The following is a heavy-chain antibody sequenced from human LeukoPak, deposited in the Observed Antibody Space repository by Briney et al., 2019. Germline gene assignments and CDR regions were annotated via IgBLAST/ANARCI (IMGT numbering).Heavy chain of an antibody. V-gene: IGHV3-23*01. CDR1: GFTFSNYA. CDR3: ARGYSYGYDY. CDR2: ISGSAGSTYYT. D-gene: IGHD5-18*01. J-gene: IGHJ4*02. Sequence: GGSLRLPCAASGFTFSNYAMTWVRQAPGKGLEWVSLISGSAGSTYYTYYADSVKGRFTISRDNSKNTLYVQMNSLRAEDTALYYCARGYSYGYDYWGQGTLVTVSS.